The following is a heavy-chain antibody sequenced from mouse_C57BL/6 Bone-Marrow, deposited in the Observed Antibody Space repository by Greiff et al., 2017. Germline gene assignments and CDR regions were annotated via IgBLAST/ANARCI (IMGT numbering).Heavy chain of an antibody. Sequence: VKLQQPGTELVKPGASVKLSCKASGYTFTSYWMHWVKQRPGQGLEWIGRIHPSDSDTNYNQKFKGKATLTVDKSSSTAYMQLSSLTSEDSAVYYCAPANWDAMDYWGQGTSVTVSS. CDR1: GYTFTSYW. V-gene: IGHV1-74*01. J-gene: IGHJ4*01. D-gene: IGHD4-1*01. CDR2: IHPSDSDT. CDR3: APANWDAMDY.